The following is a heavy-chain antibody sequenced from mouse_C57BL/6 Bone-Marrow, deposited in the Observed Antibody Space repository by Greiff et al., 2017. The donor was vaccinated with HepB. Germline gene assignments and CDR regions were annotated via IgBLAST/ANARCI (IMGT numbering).Heavy chain of an antibody. CDR2: IDPENGDT. Sequence: EVQLQQSGAELVRPGASVKLSCTASGFNIKDDYMHWVKQRPEQGLEWIGWIDPENGDTEYASKFQGKATITADTSSNTAYLQLSSLTSEDTAVYYCTTYGYDGYPYYFDYWGQGTTLTVSS. V-gene: IGHV14-4*01. J-gene: IGHJ2*01. CDR3: TTYGYDGYPYYFDY. CDR1: GFNIKDDY. D-gene: IGHD2-3*01.